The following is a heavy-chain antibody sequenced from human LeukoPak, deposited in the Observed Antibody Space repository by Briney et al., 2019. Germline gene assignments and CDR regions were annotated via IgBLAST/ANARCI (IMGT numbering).Heavy chain of an antibody. D-gene: IGHD5-12*01. CDR3: ARAAWLGPPEMRIGDSGYGPSDFDY. V-gene: IGHV1-18*01. CDR2: ISAYNGNT. J-gene: IGHJ4*02. CDR1: GYTFTSYG. Sequence: ASVKVSCKASGYTFTSYGISWVRQAPGQGLEWMGWISAYNGNTNYAQKLQGRVTMTTDTSTSTAYMELRSLRSDDTAVYYCARAAWLGPPEMRIGDSGYGPSDFDYWGQGTLVTVSS.